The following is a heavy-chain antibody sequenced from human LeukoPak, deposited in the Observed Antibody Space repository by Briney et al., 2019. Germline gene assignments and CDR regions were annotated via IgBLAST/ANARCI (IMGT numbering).Heavy chain of an antibody. J-gene: IGHJ5*02. D-gene: IGHD3-3*01. Sequence: GASVKVSCKVSGYTLTELSMHWVRQAPGKGLEWMGGFDPEDGETIYAQKFQGRVTMTTDTSTSTAYMELRSLRSDDTAVYYCARDQTPNRGTYYDFWSGPANWFDPWGQGTLVTVSS. CDR1: GYTLTELS. CDR3: ARDQTPNRGTYYDFWSGPANWFDP. V-gene: IGHV1-24*01. CDR2: FDPEDGET.